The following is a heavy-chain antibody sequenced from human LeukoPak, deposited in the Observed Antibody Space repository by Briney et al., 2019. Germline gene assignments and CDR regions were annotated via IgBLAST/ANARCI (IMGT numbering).Heavy chain of an antibody. CDR1: GFAFSDFY. Sequence: AGGSLRLSCAASGFAFSDFYMSWIRQAPGKGLEWVSYIDSSGSTVYYPDSVKGRLIISRDNARNSLYLQINSLRADDTAVYYCALLGNGAFDIWGQGTMVTVSS. CDR2: IDSSGSTV. J-gene: IGHJ3*02. CDR3: ALLGNGAFDI. D-gene: IGHD1-26*01. V-gene: IGHV3-11*04.